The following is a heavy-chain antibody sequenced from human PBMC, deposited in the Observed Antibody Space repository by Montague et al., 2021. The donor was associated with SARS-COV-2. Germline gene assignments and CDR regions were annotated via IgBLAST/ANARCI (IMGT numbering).Heavy chain of an antibody. Sequence: SLRLSCPASGFSFSDYAMHWVRQAPGLALEWVAVIWYDGSNSYYADSVKGRFTISRDNSKNAVYLQMNSLTADDTAIYYCAREKKEVQMDYWGLGTLVTVSS. D-gene: IGHD5-24*01. CDR2: IWYDGSNS. V-gene: IGHV3-33*01. J-gene: IGHJ4*02. CDR1: GFSFSDYA. CDR3: AREKKEVQMDY.